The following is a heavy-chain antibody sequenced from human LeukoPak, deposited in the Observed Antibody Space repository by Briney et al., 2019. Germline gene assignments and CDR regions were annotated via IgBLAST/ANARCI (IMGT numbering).Heavy chain of an antibody. CDR1: GFTFSSYA. CDR3: ARELYYYDSSGYLDAFDI. D-gene: IGHD3-22*01. Sequence: GGSLRLSCAASGFTFSSYAMSWVRQAPGKGLEWVSAISGSGGSTYYADSVKGRFTISRDNAKNSLYLQMNSLRAENTAVYYCARELYYYDSSGYLDAFDIWGQGTMVTVSS. CDR2: ISGSGGST. J-gene: IGHJ3*02. V-gene: IGHV3-23*01.